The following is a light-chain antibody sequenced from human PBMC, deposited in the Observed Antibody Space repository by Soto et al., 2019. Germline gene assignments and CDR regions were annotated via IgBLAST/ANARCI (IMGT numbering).Light chain of an antibody. V-gene: IGKV3-11*01. CDR2: DVS. Sequence: EIVLTQSPVTLSLSPGERATLSCRASQSVTSFLAWYQQKPGQAPRLLIYDVSYRATGIPARLSGSGSGTDFTLTISSLEPEDFAVYYCQQRSNWPLTFGGGTKVEIK. CDR3: QQRSNWPLT. CDR1: QSVTSF. J-gene: IGKJ4*01.